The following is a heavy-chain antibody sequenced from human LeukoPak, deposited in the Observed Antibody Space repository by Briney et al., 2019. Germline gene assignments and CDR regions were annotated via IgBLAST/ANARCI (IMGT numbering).Heavy chain of an antibody. CDR2: IKQDGSEK. V-gene: IGHV3-7*01. J-gene: IGHJ5*02. Sequence: GGSLRLSCAASGFTFSSYWMSWVRQAPGKGLEWVANIKQDGSEKYYVDSVKGRFTIPRDNAKNSLYLQMNSLRAEDTAVYYCARDRRLALLPAAMGWFDPWGQGTLVTVSS. D-gene: IGHD2-2*01. CDR3: ARDRRLALLPAAMGWFDP. CDR1: GFTFSSYW.